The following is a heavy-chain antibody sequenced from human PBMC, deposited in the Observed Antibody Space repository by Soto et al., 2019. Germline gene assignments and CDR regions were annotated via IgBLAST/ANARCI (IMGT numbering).Heavy chain of an antibody. Sequence: PGGSLRLSCAASGFTFSLYAMIWVRQAPGKGLEWVSSFSSGSSYIYSAASMKGRFTISRDDAKNSMYLQMTSIRAADTAIYYCVRARATDSRPDYWGQGSLVTVCS. CDR1: GFTFSLYA. D-gene: IGHD3-22*01. V-gene: IGHV3-21*01. CDR3: VRARATDSRPDY. CDR2: FSSGSSYI. J-gene: IGHJ4*02.